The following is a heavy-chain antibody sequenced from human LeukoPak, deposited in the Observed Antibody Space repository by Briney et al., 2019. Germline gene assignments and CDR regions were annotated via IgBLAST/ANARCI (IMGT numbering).Heavy chain of an antibody. Sequence: PGGSLRLSCAASGFTFSSYWMSWVRQAPGKGLEWVSSISSSSSYIYYADSVKGRFTISRDNAKNSLYLQMNSPRAEDTAVYYCAKGGYVVVTAKTPINWFDPWGQGTLVTVSS. D-gene: IGHD2-21*02. J-gene: IGHJ5*02. V-gene: IGHV3-21*04. CDR3: AKGGYVVVTAKTPINWFDP. CDR2: ISSSSSYI. CDR1: GFTFSSYW.